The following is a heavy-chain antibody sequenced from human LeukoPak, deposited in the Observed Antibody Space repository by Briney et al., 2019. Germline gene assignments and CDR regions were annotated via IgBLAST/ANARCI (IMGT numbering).Heavy chain of an antibody. CDR3: ARGRRVRRETIKFDY. Sequence: PSETLSLTCAVYGGSFSGYYWRWIRQPPGKGLEWVGEINHSGSTNYNPSLKSRVTISVDTSKNQFSLELSSVSAADTAVYYCARGRRVRRETIKFDYWGQGTLVTVSS. J-gene: IGHJ4*02. D-gene: IGHD4/OR15-4a*01. CDR2: INHSGST. CDR1: GGSFSGYY. V-gene: IGHV4-34*01.